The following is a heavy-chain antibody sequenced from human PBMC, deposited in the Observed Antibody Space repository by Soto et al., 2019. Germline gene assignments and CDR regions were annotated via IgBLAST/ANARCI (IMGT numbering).Heavy chain of an antibody. Sequence: QLQLQESGPGPVKPSGTLSLTCTVSGGAINTNNYYWGWVRQPPGKGLEWIGSVFYDGTTYYSPSLKSRVTFSLATSRPQFSLKLNSVTAADTAVYYCARLVVVSPVANVWGQGTLVTVSS. J-gene: IGHJ4*02. CDR3: ARLVVVSPVANV. D-gene: IGHD2-2*01. V-gene: IGHV4-39*01. CDR1: GGAINTNNYY. CDR2: VFYDGTT.